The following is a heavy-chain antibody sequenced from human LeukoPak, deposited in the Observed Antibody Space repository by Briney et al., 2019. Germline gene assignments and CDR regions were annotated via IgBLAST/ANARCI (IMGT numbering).Heavy chain of an antibody. Sequence: ASVKVSCKASGGNFISYAVSWVRQAPGQGLEWMGGIIPMFGTSNYAQKFQGRVTITTDDSTTTAYMELSSLSSEDTAVYYCATYTLSQFWSGYYHFDYWGQGTLVSVSS. V-gene: IGHV1-69*05. CDR1: GGNFISYA. CDR3: ATYTLSQFWSGYYHFDY. J-gene: IGHJ4*02. D-gene: IGHD3-3*01. CDR2: IIPMFGTS.